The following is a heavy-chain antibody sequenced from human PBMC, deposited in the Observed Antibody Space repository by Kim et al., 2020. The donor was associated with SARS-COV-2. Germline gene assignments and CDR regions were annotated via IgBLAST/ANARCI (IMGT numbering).Heavy chain of an antibody. CDR1: GFNFEDYA. Sequence: GGSLRLSCAASGFNFEDYAMHWVRQVPGKGLEWVSGISWNSGRIAYDDSVKGRFSISRDNAKNSLYLQMNSLQPEDTAIYYCIKGFRTGLGSDDWFDSWGHGTLVTVSS. J-gene: IGHJ5*01. D-gene: IGHD3-9*01. CDR3: IKGFRTGLGSDDWFDS. CDR2: ISWNSGRI. V-gene: IGHV3-9*01.